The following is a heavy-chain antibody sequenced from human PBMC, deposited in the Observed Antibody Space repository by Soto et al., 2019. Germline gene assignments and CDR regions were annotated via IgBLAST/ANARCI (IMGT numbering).Heavy chain of an antibody. CDR2: IYTNASI. J-gene: IGHJ6*02. Sequence: PSETLSLTCSVSGADINTYSWTWIRQPAGKGLEWIGRIYTNASINYNPSLKGRVTLSVDTSTNQVSLRLASVTAADTAIYYCARDREAGYNSYYGMDVWGQGTTVTVSS. CDR3: ARDREAGYNSYYGMDV. V-gene: IGHV4-4*07. CDR1: GADINTYS. D-gene: IGHD6-19*01.